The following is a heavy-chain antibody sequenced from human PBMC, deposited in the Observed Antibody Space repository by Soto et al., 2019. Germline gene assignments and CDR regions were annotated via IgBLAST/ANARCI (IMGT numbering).Heavy chain of an antibody. J-gene: IGHJ6*02. V-gene: IGHV3-33*01. D-gene: IGHD5-12*01. CDR1: GFTFSSYG. CDR3: ARDKKWLRSRGYYYYGMDV. CDR2: IWYDGSNK. Sequence: GGSLRLSCAASGFTFSSYGMHWVRQAPGKGLEWVAVIWYDGSNKYYADSVKGRFTISRDNSKNTLYLQMNSLRAEDTAVYYCARDKKWLRSRGYYYYGMDVWGQGTTVTVSS.